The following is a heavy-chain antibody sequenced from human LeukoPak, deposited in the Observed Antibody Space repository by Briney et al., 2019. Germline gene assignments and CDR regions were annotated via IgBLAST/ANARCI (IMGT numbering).Heavy chain of an antibody. CDR2: ISGSGGST. J-gene: IGHJ1*01. Sequence: PGGSLRLSCAVSGFTFSSFPFHWVRQAPGRGLEWVAAISGSGGSTYYADSVKGRFTISRDNSKNTLYLQMNSLRAEDTAVYYCAKEVVGPAAEYFQHWGQGTLVTVSS. CDR3: AKEVVGPAAEYFQH. CDR1: GFTFSSFP. D-gene: IGHD2-2*01. V-gene: IGHV3-23*01.